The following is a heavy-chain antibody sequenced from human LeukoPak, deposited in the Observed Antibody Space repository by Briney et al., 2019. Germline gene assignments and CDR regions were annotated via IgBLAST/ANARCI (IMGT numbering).Heavy chain of an antibody. Sequence: GGSLRLSCAASGFTFSSYAMSWVRQAPGKGLEWVSVISGSDGSTYYADSVKGRFTITRDNSKNTLYLQMNSLRAEDTAVYYCAKERFEWELLSYFDYWGQGTLVTVSS. CDR3: AKERFEWELLSYFDY. V-gene: IGHV3-23*01. CDR1: GFTFSSYA. D-gene: IGHD1-26*01. J-gene: IGHJ4*02. CDR2: ISGSDGST.